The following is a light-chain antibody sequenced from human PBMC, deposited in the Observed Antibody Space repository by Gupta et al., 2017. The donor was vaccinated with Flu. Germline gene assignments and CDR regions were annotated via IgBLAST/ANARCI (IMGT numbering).Light chain of an antibody. J-gene: IGKJ4*01. CDR3: QKYNTYVT. V-gene: IGKV1-5*03. CDR1: QSISSC. Sequence: DIQMTQSPPTLSASVGDRATITCRASQSISSCLAWSQKKPETVPQLLIYKASNLEIGVPSRFSGSVAETEFTLTISSMQPDDLATYYCQKYNTYVTFGGGTKVEIK. CDR2: KAS.